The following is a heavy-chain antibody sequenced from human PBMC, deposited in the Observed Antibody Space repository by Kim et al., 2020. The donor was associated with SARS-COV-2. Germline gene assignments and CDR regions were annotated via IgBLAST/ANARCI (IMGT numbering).Heavy chain of an antibody. CDR3: ASFTPVIMTVAVLNDA. CDR1: GGSISSSSYH. Sequence: SESLSLSCTVSGGSISSSSYHWGWIRQPPGKGLEWIGSIYYSGSTYSNPSLKSRVTISVDTYKNQFPLKMSSVTAAATSVYYSASFTPVIMTVAVLNDA. V-gene: IGHV4-39*01. D-gene: IGHD3-22*01. CDR2: IYYSGST. J-gene: IGHJ3*01.